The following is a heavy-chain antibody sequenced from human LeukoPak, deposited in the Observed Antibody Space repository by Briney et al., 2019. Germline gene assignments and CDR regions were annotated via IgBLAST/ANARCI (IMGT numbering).Heavy chain of an antibody. J-gene: IGHJ6*02. Sequence: PGGSLRLSCAASGFTFNSYGMHWVRQAPGKGLEWVAAIWFDGNNKYYADSVKGRFTISRDNSKNTLYLQMSSLRAEDTAVYYCARERYRCGGGSCYPYYYYGMDVWGQGTTVTVSS. D-gene: IGHD2-15*01. CDR3: ARERYRCGGGSCYPYYYYGMDV. V-gene: IGHV3-33*01. CDR1: GFTFNSYG. CDR2: IWFDGNNK.